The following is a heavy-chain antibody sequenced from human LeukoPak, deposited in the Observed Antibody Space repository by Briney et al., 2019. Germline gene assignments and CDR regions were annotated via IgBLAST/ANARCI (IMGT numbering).Heavy chain of an antibody. CDR2: IYYRGST. D-gene: IGHD3-22*01. Sequence: SETLSLTCTVSGGSISSYYWSWIRQPPGKGLEWIGYIYYRGSTNYNPSLKSRVTISVDTSKSQFSLKLSSVTAADTDVYYCAREQGIYYYDSSGFDYWGQGTLVTVSS. CDR1: GGSISSYY. CDR3: AREQGIYYYDSSGFDY. V-gene: IGHV4-59*01. J-gene: IGHJ4*02.